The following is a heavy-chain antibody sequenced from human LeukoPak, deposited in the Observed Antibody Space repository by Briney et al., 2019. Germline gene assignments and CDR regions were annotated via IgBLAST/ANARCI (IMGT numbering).Heavy chain of an antibody. D-gene: IGHD2-2*01. CDR3: ARADSTNAVGGFDI. CDR2: ISYDGSNK. J-gene: IGHJ3*02. V-gene: IGHV3-30*03. Sequence: GGSLRLSCAASGFTFSSYGMHWVRQAPGKGLEWVAVISYDGSNKYYADSVKGRFTISRDNSKNTLYLQMNSLRAEDTAVYYCARADSTNAVGGFDIWGQGTMVTVSS. CDR1: GFTFSSYG.